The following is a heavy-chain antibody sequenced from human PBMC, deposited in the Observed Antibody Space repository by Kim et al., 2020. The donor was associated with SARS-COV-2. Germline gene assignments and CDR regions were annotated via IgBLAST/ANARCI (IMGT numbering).Heavy chain of an antibody. D-gene: IGHD2-15*01. Sequence: ASVKVSCKASGYTFTSYAMHWVRQAPGQRLEWMGWINAGNGNTKYSQKFQGRVTITRDTSASTAYMELSSLRSEDTAVYYCARNAWGRSCSGGSCYSLFGYWGQGTLVTVSS. CDR2: INAGNGNT. V-gene: IGHV1-3*01. CDR3: ARNAWGRSCSGGSCYSLFGY. CDR1: GYTFTSYA. J-gene: IGHJ4*02.